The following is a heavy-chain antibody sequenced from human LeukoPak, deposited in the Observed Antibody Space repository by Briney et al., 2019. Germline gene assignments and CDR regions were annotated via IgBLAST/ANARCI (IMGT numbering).Heavy chain of an antibody. CDR1: GFTFSSYW. V-gene: IGHV3-7*01. J-gene: IGHJ4*02. D-gene: IGHD4-17*01. CDR2: IKQDGSEK. CDR3: AKPAGSFASVTYRYFDS. Sequence: GGSLRLSCAASGFTFSSYWMSWVRQAPGKGLEWVANIKQDGSEKYYVDSVKGLFTISRDNAKNSLYLQMNSLRDEDTAVYYCAKPAGSFASVTYRYFDSWGQGTLVTVSS.